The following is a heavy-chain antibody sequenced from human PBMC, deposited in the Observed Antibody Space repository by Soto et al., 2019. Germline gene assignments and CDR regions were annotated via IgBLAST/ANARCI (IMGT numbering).Heavy chain of an antibody. CDR1: GYTFTSYG. Sequence: GASVKVSCKASGYTFTSYGISWVRQAPGQGLEWMGWISAYNGNTKYSQKFQGRVTITRDTSASTAYMELSSLRSEDTAVYYCARNPKTTYQLRAHYWFDPWGQGTLVTVSS. CDR3: ARNPKTTYQLRAHYWFDP. J-gene: IGHJ5*02. D-gene: IGHD1-7*01. V-gene: IGHV1-18*01. CDR2: ISAYNGNT.